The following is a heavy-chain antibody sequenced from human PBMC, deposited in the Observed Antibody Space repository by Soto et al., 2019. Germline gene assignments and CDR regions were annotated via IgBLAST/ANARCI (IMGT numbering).Heavy chain of an antibody. J-gene: IGHJ4*02. CDR3: ARGPIVATIRGPDY. CDR1: GFTFSSYG. V-gene: IGHV3-23*01. D-gene: IGHD5-12*01. CDR2: ISGSRGKT. Sequence: GGSLRLSCAASGFTFSSYGMHWVRQAPGKGLEWVSAISGSRGKTDYADSAKGRFTISRDNSKNTLYLQMNSLRAEDTAVYYCARGPIVATIRGPDYWGQGTLVTVSS.